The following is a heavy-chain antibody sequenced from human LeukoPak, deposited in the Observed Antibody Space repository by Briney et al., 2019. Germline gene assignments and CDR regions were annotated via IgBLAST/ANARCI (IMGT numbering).Heavy chain of an antibody. V-gene: IGHV1-69*04. CDR3: ARGIAAPPGYFDY. D-gene: IGHD6-13*01. CDR1: GGTFSSYA. CDR2: IIPIFGIA. J-gene: IGHJ4*02. Sequence: ASVKVSCKASGGTFSSYAISWVRQAPGQGLEWMGRIIPIFGIANYAQKFQGRVTITADKSTSTAYMELSSLRSEDTAVYYCARGIAAPPGYFDYWGQRTLVTVSS.